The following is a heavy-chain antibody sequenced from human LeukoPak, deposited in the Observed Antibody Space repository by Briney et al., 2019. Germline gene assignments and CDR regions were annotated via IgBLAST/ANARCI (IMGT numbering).Heavy chain of an antibody. Sequence: GGSLRLSCAASGFTFSSYGMHWVRQAPGKGLEWVAFIRSDGSIKYYADSVKGRFTISRDNSKNTLHLQMNSLSAEDTAVYSCAKDLPAAYFDYWGQGTLVTVSS. CDR2: IRSDGSIK. CDR1: GFTFSSYG. V-gene: IGHV3-30*02. J-gene: IGHJ4*02. D-gene: IGHD2-2*01. CDR3: AKDLPAAYFDY.